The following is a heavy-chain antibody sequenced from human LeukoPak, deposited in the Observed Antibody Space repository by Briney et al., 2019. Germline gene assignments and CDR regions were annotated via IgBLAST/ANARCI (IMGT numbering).Heavy chain of an antibody. CDR3: ARVDYDILTGYYWIDY. CDR2: IYYSGST. D-gene: IGHD3-9*01. CDR1: GGSISSGGYY. J-gene: IGHJ4*02. Sequence: SETQSLTCTVSGGSISSGGYYWSWIRQHPGKGLEWIGYIYYSGSTYYNPSLKSRVTISVDTSKNQFSLKLSSVTAADTAVYYCARVDYDILTGYYWIDYWGQGTLVTVSS. V-gene: IGHV4-31*03.